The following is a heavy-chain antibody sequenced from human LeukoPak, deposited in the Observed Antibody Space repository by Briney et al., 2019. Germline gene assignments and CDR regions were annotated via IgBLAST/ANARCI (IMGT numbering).Heavy chain of an antibody. D-gene: IGHD5-18*01. Sequence: GGSLRLSCAASGFTFSDYYMSWIRQAPGKGLEWVSYISSSGSTIYYADSVKGRFTISRDNAKNSLYLQMNSLRAEDTAVYYCAKDTGVQLWSYFDYWGQGTLVTVSS. CDR1: GFTFSDYY. J-gene: IGHJ4*02. V-gene: IGHV3-11*01. CDR2: ISSSGSTI. CDR3: AKDTGVQLWSYFDY.